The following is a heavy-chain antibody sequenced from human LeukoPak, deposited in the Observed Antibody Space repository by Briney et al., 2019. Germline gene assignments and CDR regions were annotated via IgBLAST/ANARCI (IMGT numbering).Heavy chain of an antibody. D-gene: IGHD1-26*01. CDR1: GFTFSSYA. CDR3: AICTGSYSEFFFDY. CDR2: ISGSGGST. J-gene: IGHJ4*02. V-gene: IGHV3-23*01. Sequence: GGSLRLSCAASGFTFSSYAMSWVPQAPGKGLEWVSAISGSGGSTYYADSVKGRFTISRDNSKNTLYLQMNSLRAEDTAVYYCAICTGSYSEFFFDYWGQGTLVTVSS.